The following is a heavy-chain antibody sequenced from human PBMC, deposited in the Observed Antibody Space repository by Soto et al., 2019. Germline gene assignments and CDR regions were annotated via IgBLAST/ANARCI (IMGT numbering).Heavy chain of an antibody. V-gene: IGHV3-48*04. CDR1: GFTFTDHS. CDR2: INDISNAI. J-gene: IGHJ3*01. Sequence: EVQLVESGGGLVQPGGSLRLSCTASGFTFTDHSMNWVRHAPGKGLEWLSYINDISNAIHYADSVKGRFAMSRDNAKKSVFLHMNSLRFEDTGVYYCARDRPTTFSADLWGQGTVVTV. CDR3: ARDRPTTFSADL. D-gene: IGHD5-12*01.